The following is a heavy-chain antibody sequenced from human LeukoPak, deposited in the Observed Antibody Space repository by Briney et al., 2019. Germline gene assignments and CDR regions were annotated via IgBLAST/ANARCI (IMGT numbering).Heavy chain of an antibody. CDR3: ARRRGYNWNDVGWSDP. Sequence: PSETLSLTCTVSGGSISSYYWSWIRQPPGKGLEWIGYIYYSGSTNYNPSLKSRVTISVDTSKNQFSLKLSSVTAADTAVYYCARRRGYNWNDVGWSDPWGQGTLVTVSS. V-gene: IGHV4-59*08. CDR1: GGSISSYY. J-gene: IGHJ5*02. CDR2: IYYSGST. D-gene: IGHD1-1*01.